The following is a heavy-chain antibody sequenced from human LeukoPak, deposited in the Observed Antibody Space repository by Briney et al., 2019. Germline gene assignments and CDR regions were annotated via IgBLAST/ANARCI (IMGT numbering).Heavy chain of an antibody. J-gene: IGHJ3*02. CDR1: GYTLTELS. CDR2: FDPEDGET. D-gene: IGHD3-22*01. CDR3: ATVGDSSGYYSEAFDI. V-gene: IGHV1-24*01. Sequence: GASVKVSCKVSGYTLTELSMHWVRQAPGKGLEWMGGFDPEDGETIYAQKFQGRVTMTEDTSTDTAYMELSSLRSEDTAVYYCATVGDSSGYYSEAFDIWGQGTMVTVSS.